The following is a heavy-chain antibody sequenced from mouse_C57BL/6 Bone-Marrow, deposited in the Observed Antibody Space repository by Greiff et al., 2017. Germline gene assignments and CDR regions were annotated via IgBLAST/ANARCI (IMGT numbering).Heavy chain of an antibody. J-gene: IGHJ2*01. Sequence: VHLVESGPGLVAPSQSLSITCTVSGFSLTSYAISWVRQPPGKGLEWLGVIWTGGGTNYNSALKSRLSICKDNSKSQVFLKMNSLQTDDTSRYYCARSYYYGSSFYFDYWGQGTTLTVSS. CDR2: IWTGGGT. CDR1: GFSLTSYA. D-gene: IGHD1-1*01. V-gene: IGHV2-9-1*01. CDR3: ARSYYYGSSFYFDY.